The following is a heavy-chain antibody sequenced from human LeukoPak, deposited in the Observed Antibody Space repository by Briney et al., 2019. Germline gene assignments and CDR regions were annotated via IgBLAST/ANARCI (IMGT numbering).Heavy chain of an antibody. Sequence: PGGSLRLSCAASGFTVSSSYMSWVRQAPGKGLEWVSIIYSSNNIYYADCVKGRFTISRDNSKNTLYLQMSSLRAEDTAVYYCARGGGDIFTYYFDYWGQGTLVTVSS. CDR3: ARGGGDIFTYYFDY. V-gene: IGHV3-53*01. J-gene: IGHJ4*02. CDR1: GFTVSSSY. D-gene: IGHD3-9*01. CDR2: IYSSNNI.